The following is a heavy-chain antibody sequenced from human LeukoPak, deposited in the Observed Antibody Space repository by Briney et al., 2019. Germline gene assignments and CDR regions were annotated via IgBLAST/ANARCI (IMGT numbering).Heavy chain of an antibody. CDR1: GGSISSSSYY. J-gene: IGHJ3*02. D-gene: IGHD3-16*01. V-gene: IGHV4-39*01. CDR2: IYYSGST. Sequence: SETLSLTCTVSGGSISSSSYYWGWIRQPPGKGLEWIGSIYYSGSTYYNPSLKSRVTISVDTSKNQFSLKLSSVTAADTAVYYCARVVGRYDYAFDIWGQGTMVTVSS. CDR3: ARVVGRYDYAFDI.